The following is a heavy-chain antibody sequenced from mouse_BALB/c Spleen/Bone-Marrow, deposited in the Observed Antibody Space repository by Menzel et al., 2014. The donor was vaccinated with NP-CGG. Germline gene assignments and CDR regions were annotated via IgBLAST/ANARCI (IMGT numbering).Heavy chain of an antibody. CDR2: ISSGGSYT. Sequence: EVMLVESGGGLVKPGGSLKLSCAASGFTFSSYTMSWVRQTPEKRLVWVATISSGGSYTYYPDSVKGRFTISRDNAKNTLYLQMSSLKSEDTAMYYCTREDYGYTFAYWGQGTLVTVSA. J-gene: IGHJ3*01. V-gene: IGHV5-6-4*01. CDR1: GFTFSSYT. CDR3: TREDYGYTFAY. D-gene: IGHD1-2*01.